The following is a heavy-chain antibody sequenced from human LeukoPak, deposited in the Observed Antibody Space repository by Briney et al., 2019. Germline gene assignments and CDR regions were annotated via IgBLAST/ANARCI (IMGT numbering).Heavy chain of an antibody. Sequence: GGSLRLSCAASGFTLSSYNMKWVRQAPGKRLEWVSSISWRSSDIEYADSVKGRFTISRDIDKKSLYLQMNSLRVEDTAVYYCASYCSGGSCYKNPDYWGQGTLVTVSS. CDR3: ASYCSGGSCYKNPDY. J-gene: IGHJ4*02. V-gene: IGHV3-21*01. CDR1: GFTLSSYN. CDR2: ISWRSSDI. D-gene: IGHD2-15*01.